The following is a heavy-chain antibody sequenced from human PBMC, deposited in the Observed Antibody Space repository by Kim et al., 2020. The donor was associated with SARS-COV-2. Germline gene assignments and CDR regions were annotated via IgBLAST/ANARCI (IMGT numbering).Heavy chain of an antibody. CDR3: ARVSVGNTMGFGELLYNWFDP. Sequence: SVKVSCKASGGTFSSYAISWVRQAPGQGLEWMGGIIPIFGTANYAQKFQGRVTITADESTSTAYMELSSLRSEDTAVYYCARVSVGNTMGFGELLYNWFDPWGQGTLVTVSS. V-gene: IGHV1-69*13. CDR1: GGTFSSYA. CDR2: IIPIFGTA. J-gene: IGHJ5*02. D-gene: IGHD3-10*01.